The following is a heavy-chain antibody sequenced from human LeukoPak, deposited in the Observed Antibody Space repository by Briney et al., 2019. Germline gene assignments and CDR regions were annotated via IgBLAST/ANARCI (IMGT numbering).Heavy chain of an antibody. CDR3: TRAYWIGFHFDS. V-gene: IGHV4-30-4*01. J-gene: IGHJ4*02. D-gene: IGHD3-3*01. CDR2: IYYSGTT. Sequence: DPSETLSLTCSVSGGSISSGDYFWTWIRQPPGKGLEYIGYIYYSGTTYYNPSLKSRITMSVDMSANQFSLRLTSVSAADTAVYYCTRAYWIGFHFDSWGQGILVSVSS. CDR1: GGSISSGDYF.